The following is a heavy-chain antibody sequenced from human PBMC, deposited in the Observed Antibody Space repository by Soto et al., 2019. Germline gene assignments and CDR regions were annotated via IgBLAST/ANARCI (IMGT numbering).Heavy chain of an antibody. CDR3: ARGAVSTRTFDY. Sequence: GESLKISCKGSGYNFAGYWIAWVRQMPGKGLELMGIIYPSDSDTRYRPSFQGQVTISADKSISSAYLQWSSLRASDTAMYYCARGAVSTRTFDYWGQGTPVTVSS. CDR2: IYPSDSDT. J-gene: IGHJ4*02. V-gene: IGHV5-51*01. D-gene: IGHD6-19*01. CDR1: GYNFAGYW.